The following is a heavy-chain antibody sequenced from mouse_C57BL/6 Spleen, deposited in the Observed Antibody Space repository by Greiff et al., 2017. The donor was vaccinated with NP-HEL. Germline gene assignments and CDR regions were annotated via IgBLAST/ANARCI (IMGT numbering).Heavy chain of an antibody. D-gene: IGHD1-1*01. Sequence: EVQLLESGGGLVKPGGSLKLSCAASGFTFSDYGMHWVRQAPEKGLEWVAYISSGSSTSYYADTVKGRFTISRDNTKNTLFLQMTSLRSEDTAMYYGSSSGFAYWGQGTLVTVSA. CDR2: ISSGSSTS. CDR1: GFTFSDYG. V-gene: IGHV5-17*01. J-gene: IGHJ3*01. CDR3: SSSGFAY.